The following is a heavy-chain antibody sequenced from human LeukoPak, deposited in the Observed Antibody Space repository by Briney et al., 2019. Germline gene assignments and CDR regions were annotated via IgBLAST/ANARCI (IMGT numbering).Heavy chain of an antibody. CDR2: IIPILGIA. Sequence: SVTVSFTASGGTFSIYAISWVRQAPGQGLEWMGRIIPILGIANYAQKFQGRVTITADKSTSTAYMELSSLRSEDTAVYYCARSPPPRYSSISDYWGQGTLVTVSS. CDR1: GGTFSIYA. D-gene: IGHD6-13*01. V-gene: IGHV1-69*04. J-gene: IGHJ4*02. CDR3: ARSPPPRYSSISDY.